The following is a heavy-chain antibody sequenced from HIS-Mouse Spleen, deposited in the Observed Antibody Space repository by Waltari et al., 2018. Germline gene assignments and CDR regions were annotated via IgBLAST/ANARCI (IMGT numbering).Heavy chain of an antibody. J-gene: IGHJ4*02. CDR3: VRGSYSSSGKGWFDY. CDR2: INHCGST. Sequence: QVQLQQWGAGLLKPSETLSLTCAVYGGSFSGYYWSWVRQPPGKGLEWIGEINHCGSTNNSPSLNCRVTRSVDTSKTQFSLTLSSVTAADTAVYYCVRGSYSSSGKGWFDYWGQGTLVTVSS. D-gene: IGHD6-6*01. CDR1: GGSFSGYY. V-gene: IGHV4-34*01.